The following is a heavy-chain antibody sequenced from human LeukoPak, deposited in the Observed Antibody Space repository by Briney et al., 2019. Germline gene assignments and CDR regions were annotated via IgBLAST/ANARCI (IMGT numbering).Heavy chain of an antibody. CDR1: GGSISSGHNY. J-gene: IGHJ4*02. D-gene: IGHD6-19*01. Sequence: SETLSLTCTVSGGSISSGHNYWIWIRQPAGKGLEWIGRIYTSGSTNYNPSLKSRVTISVDTSKKQFSLKLTSVTAADTAVYYCARDGDYSTGWYYWGQGTLVTVSS. CDR2: IYTSGST. CDR3: ARDGDYSTGWYY. V-gene: IGHV4-61*02.